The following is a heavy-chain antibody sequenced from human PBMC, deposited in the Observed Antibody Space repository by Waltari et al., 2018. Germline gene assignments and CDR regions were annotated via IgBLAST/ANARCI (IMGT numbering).Heavy chain of an antibody. V-gene: IGHV5-51*03. CDR2: IYPGDSDT. CDR1: GYSFTSYW. CDR3: ARTLESSGWSPGAFDI. D-gene: IGHD6-19*01. J-gene: IGHJ3*02. Sequence: EVQLVQSGAEVKKPGESLKISCKGSGYSFTSYWNGWVGQLPGKGLEWMGIIYPGDSDTRYSPSFQGQVTISADKSISTAYLQWSSLKASDTAMYYCARTLESSGWSPGAFDIWGQGTMVTVSS.